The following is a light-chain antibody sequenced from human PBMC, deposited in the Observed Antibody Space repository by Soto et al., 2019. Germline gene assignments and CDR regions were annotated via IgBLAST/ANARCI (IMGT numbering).Light chain of an antibody. CDR2: AAS. Sequence: DIKITQSPSSLAASVGDRVTIPCRASQSISSYLNWYQQKPGKAPKILIYAASSLQSGVPSRFSGSGSGTDFTLPISSLQPEDFATYYCQQSYSILITFGQGTRLEI. J-gene: IGKJ5*01. V-gene: IGKV1-39*01. CDR1: QSISSY. CDR3: QQSYSILIT.